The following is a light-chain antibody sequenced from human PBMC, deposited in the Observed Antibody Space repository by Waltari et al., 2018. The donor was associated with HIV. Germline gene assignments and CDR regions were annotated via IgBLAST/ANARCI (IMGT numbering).Light chain of an antibody. CDR2: HDD. Sequence: QSVLTQSPSVSEAPGQRVTISCSGSNSNIGSHAVTWYRQSPAKPPKLLVYHDDLILSGVSDRLSPSKSGTSASLAINDLQSEDESLYYCATWDDGLNALLFGGGTKVTVL. J-gene: IGLJ2*01. CDR1: NSNIGSHA. CDR3: ATWDDGLNALL. V-gene: IGLV1-36*01.